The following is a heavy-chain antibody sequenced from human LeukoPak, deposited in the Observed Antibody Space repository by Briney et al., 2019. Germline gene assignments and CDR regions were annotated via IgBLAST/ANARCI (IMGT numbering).Heavy chain of an antibody. CDR3: ARGKKRYFDWLLSDYFDY. V-gene: IGHV3-30*03. CDR1: GFTFSSYG. J-gene: IGHJ4*02. D-gene: IGHD3-9*01. Sequence: GRSLRLSCAASGFTFSSYGMHWVRQAPGKGLEWVAVISYDGSNKYYADSVKGRFTISRDNSKNTLYLQMNSLRAEDTAVYYCARGKKRYFDWLLSDYFDYWGQGTLVTVSS. CDR2: ISYDGSNK.